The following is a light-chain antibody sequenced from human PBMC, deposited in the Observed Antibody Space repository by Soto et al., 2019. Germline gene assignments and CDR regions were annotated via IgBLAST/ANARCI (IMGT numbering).Light chain of an antibody. CDR2: AAS. CDR1: QSISSY. CDR3: QQGYSTPLT. V-gene: IGKV1-39*01. J-gene: IGKJ1*01. Sequence: ASQSISSYLNWYQQKPGKAPKLLIYAASRLQGAVASTFSGTGSGTEFTLTISSLQRDDVATYFCQQGYSTPLTFGQGTKVDI.